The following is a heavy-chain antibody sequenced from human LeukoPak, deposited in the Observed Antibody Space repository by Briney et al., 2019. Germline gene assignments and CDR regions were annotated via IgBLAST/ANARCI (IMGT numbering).Heavy chain of an antibody. V-gene: IGHV3-11*01. Sequence: PGGSLRLSCAASGFTFSDYYMSWIRQAPGKGLEWVSYISSSGSTIYYADSVKGRFTISRDNAKNSLYLQMNSLRAEDTAVYYCARGVPPSITMVRGVIIRWGQGTLVTVSS. D-gene: IGHD3-10*01. CDR3: ARGVPPSITMVRGVIIR. CDR2: ISSSGSTI. J-gene: IGHJ4*02. CDR1: GFTFSDYY.